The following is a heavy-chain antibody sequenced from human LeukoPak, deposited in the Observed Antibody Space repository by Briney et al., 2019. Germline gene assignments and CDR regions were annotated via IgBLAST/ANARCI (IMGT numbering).Heavy chain of an antibody. CDR1: GGSISSYY. J-gene: IGHJ4*02. CDR2: TSSGGHT. V-gene: IGHV4-59*08. D-gene: IGHD3-10*01. Sequence: SETLSLTCTVSGGSISSYYWSWIRQPPGEGLEWIASTSSGGHTFYNPSLKSRVTISIDTSKNQFSLKLSSVTAADTAVYYCARQYGSGSYYELYFDYWGQGTLVTVSS. CDR3: ARQYGSGSYYELYFDY.